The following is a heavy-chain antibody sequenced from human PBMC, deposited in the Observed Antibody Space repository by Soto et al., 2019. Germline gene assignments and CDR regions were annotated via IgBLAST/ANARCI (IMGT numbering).Heavy chain of an antibody. CDR3: ARADSVLIAKGLDL. CDR1: GGSIKTDNW. V-gene: IGHV4-4*02. Sequence: SETLSLTCDVSGGSIKTDNWWTWVRQSPGKGLEWIGEIYHSGSALYNPSLNNRLTISIDKSKKQFSLTLTSVTAADTALYFFARADSVLIAKGLDLWGQGIQVTVYS. D-gene: IGHD2-21*01. CDR2: IYHSGSA. J-gene: IGHJ4*02.